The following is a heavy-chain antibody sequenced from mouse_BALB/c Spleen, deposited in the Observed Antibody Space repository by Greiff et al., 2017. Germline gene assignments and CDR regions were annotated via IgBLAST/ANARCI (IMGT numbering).Heavy chain of an antibody. V-gene: IGHV1-4*02. CDR1: GYTFTSYT. CDR3: AREDYYGSSYDYFDY. CDR2: INPSSGYT. D-gene: IGHD1-1*01. J-gene: IGHJ2*01. Sequence: VKLMEPAAELARPGASVKMSCKASGYTFTSYTMHWVKQRPGQGLEWIGYINPSSGYTEYNQKFKDKTTLTADKSSSTAYMQLSSLTSEDSAVYYCAREDYYGSSYDYFDYWGQGTTLTVSS.